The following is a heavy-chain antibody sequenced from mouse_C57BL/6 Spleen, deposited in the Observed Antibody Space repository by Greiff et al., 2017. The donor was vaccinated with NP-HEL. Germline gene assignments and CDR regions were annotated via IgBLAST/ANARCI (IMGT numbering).Heavy chain of an antibody. CDR1: GFTFSDYG. V-gene: IGHV5-17*01. D-gene: IGHD1-1*01. CDR3: ARYGKGAMDY. Sequence: EVKLVESGGGLVKPGGSLKLSCAASGFTFSDYGMHWVRQAPEKGLEWVAYISSGSSTIYYADTVKGRFTISRDNAKNTLFLQMTSLRSEDTAMYDCARYGKGAMDYWGQGTAVTVSS. J-gene: IGHJ4*01. CDR2: ISSGSSTI.